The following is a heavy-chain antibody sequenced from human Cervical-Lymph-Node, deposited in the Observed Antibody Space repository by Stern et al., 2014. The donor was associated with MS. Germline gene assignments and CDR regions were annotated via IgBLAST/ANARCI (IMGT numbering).Heavy chain of an antibody. Sequence: VQLQESGGDLVQPGGSLRLSCAASGFTFSSYWMQWVRQAPGKGLVWVSHINSDGSSTTYADSVKGRFTTSRDNAKNTLYLQMDDLRAEDTAVYFCVRDNYGTDYWGQGTLVTVSS. D-gene: IGHD3-16*01. V-gene: IGHV3-74*03. CDR1: GFTFSSYW. CDR2: INSDGSST. J-gene: IGHJ4*02. CDR3: VRDNYGTDY.